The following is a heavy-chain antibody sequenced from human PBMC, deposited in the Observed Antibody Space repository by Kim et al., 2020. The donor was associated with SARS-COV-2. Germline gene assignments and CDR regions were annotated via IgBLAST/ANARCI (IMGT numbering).Heavy chain of an antibody. CDR3: ARGGGSVTASNYDY. CDR2: ISYSGNT. Sequence: SETLSLTCTVSGASISSEGSYWSWIRHHPGKGLEWIGYISYSGNTYYNPPLKSRVTLSLDTSKNQFSLKLTSMTAADTALYFCARGGGSVTASNYDYWG. V-gene: IGHV4-31*03. D-gene: IGHD5-18*01. J-gene: IGHJ4*01. CDR1: GASISSEGSY.